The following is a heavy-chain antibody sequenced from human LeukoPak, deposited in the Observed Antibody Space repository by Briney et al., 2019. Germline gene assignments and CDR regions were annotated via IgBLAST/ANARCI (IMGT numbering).Heavy chain of an antibody. J-gene: IGHJ6*02. CDR1: GFTFSSYA. CDR2: ISGSGGST. Sequence: GGSLRLSCAASGFTFSSYAMSWVRQAPGKGLEWVSAISGSGGSTYYADSLKGRFTISRDNSKNTLYLQMNSLRAEDTAVYYCAKDGNYYYYYGMDVWGQGTTVTVSS. CDR3: AKDGNYYYYYGMDV. V-gene: IGHV3-23*01.